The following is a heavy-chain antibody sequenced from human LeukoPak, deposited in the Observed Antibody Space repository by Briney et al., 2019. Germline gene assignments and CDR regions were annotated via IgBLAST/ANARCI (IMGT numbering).Heavy chain of an antibody. V-gene: IGHV1-2*02. J-gene: IGHJ2*01. CDR2: VYAKTGGT. CDR1: GYTFTDYY. CDR3: ARSGVVAAPFDL. Sequence: ASVKVSCKASGYTFTDYYIHWLRQAPGQGLDWIGWVYAKTGGTNSAQKFQDRVTMTRDTSIDIAYMELSGLTYDDTAMFYCARSGVVAAPFDLWGRGTLVIVSS. D-gene: IGHD2-15*01.